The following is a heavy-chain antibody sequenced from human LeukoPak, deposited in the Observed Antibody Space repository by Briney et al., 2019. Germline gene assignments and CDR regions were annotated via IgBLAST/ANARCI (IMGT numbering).Heavy chain of an antibody. CDR3: ARDSYMAAADTWFDP. D-gene: IGHD6-13*01. V-gene: IGHV1-3*01. CDR1: GYTFTNYA. J-gene: IGHJ5*02. CDR2: INSGYTNT. Sequence: GASVKGSCKASGYTFTNYAIHWVRQAPGQRLEWIGWINSGYTNTKYSQKFQGRVTITSDTSASTAYMEVRSLTSEDTAIYYCARDSYMAAADTWFDPWGQGTLVTVSS.